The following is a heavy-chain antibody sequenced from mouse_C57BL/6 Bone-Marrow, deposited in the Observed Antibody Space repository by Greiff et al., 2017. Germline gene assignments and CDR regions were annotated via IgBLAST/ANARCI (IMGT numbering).Heavy chain of an antibody. Sequence: VQLQQSGAELARPGASVKLSCKASGYTFTSYGISWVKQRTGQGLEWIGEIYPRSCNTYYNEKFKGKATLTADKSSSTAYMELRSLTSEDSAVYFCARRYYGPFAYWGQGTLVTVSA. CDR3: ARRYYGPFAY. V-gene: IGHV1-81*01. D-gene: IGHD1-1*01. CDR2: IYPRSCNT. CDR1: GYTFTSYG. J-gene: IGHJ3*01.